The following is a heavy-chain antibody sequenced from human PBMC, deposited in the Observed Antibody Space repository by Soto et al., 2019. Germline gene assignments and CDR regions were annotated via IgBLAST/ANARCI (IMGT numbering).Heavy chain of an antibody. V-gene: IGHV1-69*06. D-gene: IGHD2-8*02. CDR1: GGTFNNYA. CDR2: IIPISGTT. J-gene: IGHJ4*02. Sequence: QVQLVQSGAEVKRPESSMKVSCKPSGGTFNNYAINWVRQAPGQGLEWMGAIIPISGTTKYAQKFQGRVTIPADNSTSTIYMDLSSLRSEDTAVYYCARWGGLSCSGAVCFKKPFDYWGQGTLFTVSS. CDR3: ARWGGLSCSGAVCFKKPFDY.